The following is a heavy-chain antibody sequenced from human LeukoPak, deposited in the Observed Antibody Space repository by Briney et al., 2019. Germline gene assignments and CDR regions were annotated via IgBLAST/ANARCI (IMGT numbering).Heavy chain of an antibody. V-gene: IGHV3-74*03. CDR1: GFTFSNYW. Sequence: PGGSLRLSCAASGFTFSNYWVHWVRQAPGKGQVWVSRINRDGSTTKYADSVKGRFTVSRDNAKNTLNLQMNSLRAEDTAVYYCARDKKSGESSEIDYWGQGTLVTVSS. CDR2: INRDGSTT. CDR3: ARDKKSGESSEIDY. J-gene: IGHJ4*02. D-gene: IGHD3-10*01.